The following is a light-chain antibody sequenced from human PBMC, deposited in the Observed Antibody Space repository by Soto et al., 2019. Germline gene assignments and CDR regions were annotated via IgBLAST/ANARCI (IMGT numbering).Light chain of an antibody. Sequence: EIVLTQSPGTLSLSPGERATLSCRASQSVSSSYLAWYQQNRGQAPRLLIYGASSRAPGIPDRFGGSGSGTDFTLTISRLEPEDFAVYYCQQYGSSRWTFGQGPKVEI. CDR3: QQYGSSRWT. CDR2: GAS. J-gene: IGKJ1*01. V-gene: IGKV3-20*01. CDR1: QSVSSSY.